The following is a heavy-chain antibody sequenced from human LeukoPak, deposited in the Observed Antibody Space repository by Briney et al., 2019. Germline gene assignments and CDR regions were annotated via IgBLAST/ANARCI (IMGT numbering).Heavy chain of an antibody. J-gene: IGHJ4*02. CDR2: ISAYNGNT. Sequence: ASVKVSCKASGYTFTSYGISWVRQAPGQGLEWMGWISAYNGNTNYAQKLQGRVTVTTDTSTSTAYMELRSLRSDDTAVYYCARDAAAYYYDSSGYWPENWGQGTLVTVSS. CDR1: GYTFTSYG. D-gene: IGHD3-22*01. V-gene: IGHV1-18*01. CDR3: ARDAAAYYYDSSGYWPEN.